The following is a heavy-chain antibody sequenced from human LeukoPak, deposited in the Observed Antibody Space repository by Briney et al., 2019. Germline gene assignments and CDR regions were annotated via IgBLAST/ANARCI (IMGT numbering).Heavy chain of an antibody. J-gene: IGHJ4*02. D-gene: IGHD3-10*01. CDR1: GFTFSSYG. CDR2: IWYDGSNK. CDR3: ARDPMYYYGSGSYYDLDY. V-gene: IGHV3-33*01. Sequence: GGSLRLSCAASGFTFSSYGMHWVRQAPGKGLEWVAVIWYDGSNKYYADSVKGRFTISRDNSENTLYLQMNSLRAEDTAVYYCARDPMYYYGSGSYYDLDYWGQGTLVTVSS.